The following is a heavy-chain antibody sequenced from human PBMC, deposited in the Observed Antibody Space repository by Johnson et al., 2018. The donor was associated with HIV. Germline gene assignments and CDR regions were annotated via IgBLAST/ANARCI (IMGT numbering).Heavy chain of an antibody. V-gene: IGHV3-23*04. Sequence: VQLVESGGGVVQPGRSLRLSCVGSGLTFSSYAMSWVRQAPGKGLEWVSAISASGGSTYYADSVTGRFTISRDNTNNTLLLQMNSLRVEDTAVYYCAGQEGSGYYGGAFDIWGQGTMVTVSS. J-gene: IGHJ3*02. CDR3: AGQEGSGYYGGAFDI. CDR1: GLTFSSYA. D-gene: IGHD3-22*01. CDR2: ISASGGST.